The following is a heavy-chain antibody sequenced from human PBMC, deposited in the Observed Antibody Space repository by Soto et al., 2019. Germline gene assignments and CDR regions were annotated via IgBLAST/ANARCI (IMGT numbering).Heavy chain of an antibody. CDR2: INPNNGAP. V-gene: IGHV1-2*02. CDR3: ASHDPGARFDP. J-gene: IGHJ5*02. D-gene: IGHD1-1*01. Sequence: QVQLVQSGAEVKKPGASVKVSCKAPRYIFTAYFMHWVRQAPGQGLECMGWINPNNGAPHYGLSFQGRVTMTRDTSISTAYLELSSLRSDDTAVYYCASHDPGARFDPWGQGTLVIVSS. CDR1: RYIFTAYF.